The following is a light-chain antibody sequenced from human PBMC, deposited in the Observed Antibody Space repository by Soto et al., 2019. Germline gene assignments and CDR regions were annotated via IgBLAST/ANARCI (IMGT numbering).Light chain of an antibody. CDR3: SSHTSGSTEL. V-gene: IGLV2-14*01. CDR2: DVS. CDR1: SSDVGGYNY. J-gene: IGLJ1*01. Sequence: QSALTQPASVSGSPGQSITISCTGTSSDVGGYNYVSWYQQHPGKAPKLMIYDVSNRPSGVSNRFSGSKSGNTASLTISGLQAEDEADYYCSSHTSGSTELFGTGSKVTVL.